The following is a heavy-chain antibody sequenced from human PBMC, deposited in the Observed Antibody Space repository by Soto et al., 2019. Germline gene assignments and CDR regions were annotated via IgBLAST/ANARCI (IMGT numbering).Heavy chain of an antibody. CDR2: IIPIFGPA. J-gene: IGHJ4*02. Sequence: QVQLVQSGAEVKTPGSSVKVSCKASGGTVSNSAISWLRPAPGPGLEWMGGIIPIFGPATYSQKFQDRVTITADESTGTGYMELSSLTSEDTAVYFCGRGSSWTKVEYWGQGTLVTVSS. D-gene: IGHD6-13*01. CDR3: GRGSSWTKVEY. V-gene: IGHV1-69*01. CDR1: GGTVSNSA.